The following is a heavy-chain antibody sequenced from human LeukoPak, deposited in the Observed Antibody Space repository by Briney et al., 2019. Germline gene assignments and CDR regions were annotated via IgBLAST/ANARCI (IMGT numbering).Heavy chain of an antibody. CDR1: GGPISSSSYY. Sequence: PSETLSLTCTVSGGPISSSSYYWGWIRQPPGKGLEWIGSIYYSGSTYYNPSLKSRVTISVDTSKNQFSLKLSSVTAADTAVYYCAEYSSAPRADAFDIWGQGTMVTVSS. CDR3: AEYSSAPRADAFDI. V-gene: IGHV4-39*01. D-gene: IGHD6-19*01. CDR2: IYYSGST. J-gene: IGHJ3*02.